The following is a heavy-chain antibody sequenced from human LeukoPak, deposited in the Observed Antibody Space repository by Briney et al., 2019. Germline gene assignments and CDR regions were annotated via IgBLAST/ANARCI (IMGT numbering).Heavy chain of an antibody. Sequence: PSETLSLTCAVHGGSFSGYHWSWICQPPGKGLEWIGEINPGGSANHNPSLKGRVTISLDTSKNQFSLNLNSVTAADTAVYFCARGPIVADTGYFDAWGQGALVTVSS. D-gene: IGHD5-12*01. CDR1: GGSFSGYH. CDR3: ARGPIVADTGYFDA. V-gene: IGHV4-34*01. J-gene: IGHJ4*02. CDR2: INPGGSA.